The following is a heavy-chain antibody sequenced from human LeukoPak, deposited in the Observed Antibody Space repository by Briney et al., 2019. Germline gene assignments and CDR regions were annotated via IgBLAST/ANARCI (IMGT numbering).Heavy chain of an antibody. CDR2: IYTSGST. Sequence: PSQTLSLTCTVSGGSISSGCYYWSWIRQPAGKGLEWIGRIYTSGSTNYNPSLKSRVTISVDTSKNQFSLKLSSVTAADTAVYYCASSPSSPPSDFDYWGQGTLVTVSS. J-gene: IGHJ4*02. CDR3: ASSPSSPPSDFDY. CDR1: GGSISSGCYY. D-gene: IGHD2-2*01. V-gene: IGHV4-61*02.